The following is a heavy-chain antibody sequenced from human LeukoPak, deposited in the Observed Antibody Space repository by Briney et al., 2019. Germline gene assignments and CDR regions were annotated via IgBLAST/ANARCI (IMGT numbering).Heavy chain of an antibody. CDR2: INPSGGVT. CDR1: EYTFTNYF. Sequence: ASVKVSCKASEYTFTNYFIHWVRQAPGQGLEWMGMINPSGGVTTYALKFQGRVTMTRDTSTRTVYMELSSLRSDDTAVYYCARVRGTTTVYFDYWGQGNLVTVSS. V-gene: IGHV1-46*01. CDR3: ARVRGTTTVYFDY. D-gene: IGHD1/OR15-1a*01. J-gene: IGHJ4*02.